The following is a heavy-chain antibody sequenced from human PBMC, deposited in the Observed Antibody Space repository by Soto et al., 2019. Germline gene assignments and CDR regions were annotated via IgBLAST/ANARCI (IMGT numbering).Heavy chain of an antibody. CDR3: ARDTGGGTTRSREDNWFDP. J-gene: IGHJ5*02. CDR1: GGSISSGDYY. Sequence: SETLSLTCTVSGGSISSGDYYWSWIRQPPGKGLEWIGYIYYSGSTYYNPSLKSRVTISVDTSKNQFSLKLSSVTAADTAVYYCARDTGGGTTRSREDNWFDPWGQGTLVTVSS. CDR2: IYYSGST. V-gene: IGHV4-30-4*01. D-gene: IGHD1-7*01.